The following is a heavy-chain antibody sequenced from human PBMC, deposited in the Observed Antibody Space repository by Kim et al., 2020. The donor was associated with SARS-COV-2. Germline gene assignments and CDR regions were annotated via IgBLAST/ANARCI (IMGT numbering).Heavy chain of an antibody. CDR1: GYTFTVYG. Sequence: ASVKVSCKASGYTFTVYGISWVRQAPGQGLEWMGWISPYNGDTRYVQKFQGRVTLTTYTSTNTAYMELRSLRSDDTAFYYCIREGDAGGGSYYFAYWGQGTLVTVSS. V-gene: IGHV1-18*04. J-gene: IGHJ4*02. D-gene: IGHD2-8*02. CDR2: ISPYNGDT. CDR3: IREGDAGGGSYYFAY.